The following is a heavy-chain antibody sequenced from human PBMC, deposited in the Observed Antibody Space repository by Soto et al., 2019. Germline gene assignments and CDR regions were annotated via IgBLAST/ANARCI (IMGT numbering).Heavy chain of an antibody. V-gene: IGHV4-39*01. D-gene: IGHD2-21*02. CDR1: GGSISSSSYY. J-gene: IGHJ2*01. Sequence: QLQLQESGPGLVKPSETLSLTCTVSGGSISSSSYYWGWIRQPPGKGLEWIGSIYYSGSTYYNPSLKSRVTISVDTSKNQFSLKLSSVTAADTAAYYCARRNGAYMTVTAYWYFDLWGRGTLVTVSS. CDR3: ARRNGAYMTVTAYWYFDL. CDR2: IYYSGST.